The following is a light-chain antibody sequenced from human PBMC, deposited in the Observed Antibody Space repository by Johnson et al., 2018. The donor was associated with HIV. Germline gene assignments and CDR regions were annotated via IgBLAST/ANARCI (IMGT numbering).Light chain of an antibody. Sequence: QSVLTQPPSVSAAPGQKVTISCSGSSSNIGNNYVSWYQQLPGTAPKLLIYENNKRPSGIPDRFSGSKSGTSATLGITGLQTGDEAVYYCGTLDSSLSAGVFGTGTKVTVL. CDR3: GTLDSSLSAGV. V-gene: IGLV1-51*02. CDR2: ENN. CDR1: SSNIGNNY. J-gene: IGLJ1*01.